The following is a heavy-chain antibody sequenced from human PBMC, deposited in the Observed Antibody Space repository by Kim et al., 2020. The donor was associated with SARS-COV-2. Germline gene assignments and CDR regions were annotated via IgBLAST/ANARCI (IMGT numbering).Heavy chain of an antibody. CDR1: GGSISSSNW. CDR3: ERGTTVTTLAY. Sequence: SETLSLTCAVSGGSISSSNWWSWVRQPPGKGLEWIGEIYHSGSTNYNPPLKSRVTISVDKPKNQFSLKLSSVTAAATAVYYCERGTTVTTLAYWGKGTLVTVSS. D-gene: IGHD4-17*01. CDR2: IYHSGST. J-gene: IGHJ4*01. V-gene: IGHV4-4*02.